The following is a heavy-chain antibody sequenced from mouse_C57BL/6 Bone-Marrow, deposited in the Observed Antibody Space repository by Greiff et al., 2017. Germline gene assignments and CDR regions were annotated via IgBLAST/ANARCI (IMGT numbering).Heavy chain of an antibody. V-gene: IGHV2-9-1*01. CDR3: ARVLSDGYYVYYFDY. CDR1: GFSLTSYA. D-gene: IGHD2-3*01. J-gene: IGHJ2*01. CDR2: IWTGGGT. Sequence: VQLQESGPGLVAPSQSLSITCTVSGFSLTSYAISWVRQPPGKGLEWLGVIWTGGGTNYNSALKSRLSISKDNSKSQVFLKMNSLQTDDTARYYCARVLSDGYYVYYFDYWGQGTTLTVSS.